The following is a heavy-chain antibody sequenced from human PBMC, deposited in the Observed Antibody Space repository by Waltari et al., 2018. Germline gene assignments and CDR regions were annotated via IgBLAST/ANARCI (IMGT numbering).Heavy chain of an antibody. CDR3: ARDRGGGYNYNPYY. D-gene: IGHD5-12*01. V-gene: IGHV3-48*03. J-gene: IGHJ4*02. Sequence: EVQLVESGGDLVQPGGSVRLSCAASGFTFSTYEMNWIRQAPGRGLEWVSYISFSGGTTNYADSVKGRFTISRDNAKNSLYLQMNSLRAEDTAVYYCARDRGGGYNYNPYYWGQGTLVTVSS. CDR1: GFTFSTYE. CDR2: ISFSGGTT.